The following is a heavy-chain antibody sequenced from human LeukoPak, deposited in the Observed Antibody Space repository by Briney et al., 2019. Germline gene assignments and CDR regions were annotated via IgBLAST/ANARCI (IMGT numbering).Heavy chain of an antibody. CDR1: GFTFDDYA. CDR2: ISWNSGSI. J-gene: IGHJ4*02. V-gene: IGHV3-9*01. Sequence: GGSLRLSCAASGFTFDDYAMHWVRQAPGKGLEWVSGISWNSGSIGYADSVKGRFTISRDNAKNSLYLQMNSLRAEDTAVYYCAKDEGYYDSSGYYYLDYWGQGTLVTVSS. D-gene: IGHD3-22*01. CDR3: AKDEGYYDSSGYYYLDY.